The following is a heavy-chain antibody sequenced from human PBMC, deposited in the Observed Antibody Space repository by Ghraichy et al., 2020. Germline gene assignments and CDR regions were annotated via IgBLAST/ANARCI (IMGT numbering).Heavy chain of an antibody. CDR2: ISANGGST. CDR1: GFTFSSYD. CDR3: AKAWGYCSGGTCPSYNWFDP. J-gene: IGHJ5*02. D-gene: IGHD2-15*01. V-gene: IGHV3-23*01. Sequence: LSLTCAASGFTFSSYDMSWVRQAPGKGLEWVSSISANGGSTYYADSVKGRFIISRDNSKDTLYLLMNSVRAEDAATYYCAKAWGYCSGGTCPSYNWFDPWGQGTLVTVSS.